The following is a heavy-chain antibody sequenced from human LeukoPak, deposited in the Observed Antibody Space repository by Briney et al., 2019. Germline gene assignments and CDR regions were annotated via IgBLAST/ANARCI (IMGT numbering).Heavy chain of an antibody. Sequence: GGSLRLSCAASGFNFNNYVMSWVRQAPGKGLEWVSVLFVGGASTLYADSVKGRFTISGDTSKNTLYLQMNGLRAEDTAVYFCAKECGYSPGHKFDLWGQGTLVTVSS. CDR1: GFNFNNYV. CDR3: AKECGYSPGHKFDL. D-gene: IGHD5-12*01. CDR2: LFVGGAST. J-gene: IGHJ4*02. V-gene: IGHV3-23*01.